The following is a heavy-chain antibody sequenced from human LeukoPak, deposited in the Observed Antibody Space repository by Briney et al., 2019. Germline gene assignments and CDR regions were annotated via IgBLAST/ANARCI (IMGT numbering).Heavy chain of an antibody. Sequence: ASVKVSCKASGYTFTSYGIRWVRQAPGQGLEWMGWISAYNGNTNYAQKLQGRVTITADKSTSTAYMELSSLRSEDTAVYYCARADYYDSSGYFDYWGQGTLVTVSS. CDR3: ARADYYDSSGYFDY. CDR1: GYTFTSYG. V-gene: IGHV1-18*01. D-gene: IGHD3-22*01. J-gene: IGHJ4*02. CDR2: ISAYNGNT.